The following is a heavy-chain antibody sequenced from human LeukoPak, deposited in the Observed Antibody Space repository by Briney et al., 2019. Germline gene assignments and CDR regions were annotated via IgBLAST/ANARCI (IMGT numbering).Heavy chain of an antibody. J-gene: IGHJ4*02. CDR1: GFTVSSNY. Sequence: GGSLRLSCAASGFTVSSNYMSWVRQAPGKGLEWVSVIYSGGSTYYADSVKGRFTISRDNSKNTLYLQMNSLRAEDTAVYYCAREYSSGWLDYWGQGTLVTVSS. CDR2: IYSGGST. CDR3: AREYSSGWLDY. V-gene: IGHV3-66*01. D-gene: IGHD6-19*01.